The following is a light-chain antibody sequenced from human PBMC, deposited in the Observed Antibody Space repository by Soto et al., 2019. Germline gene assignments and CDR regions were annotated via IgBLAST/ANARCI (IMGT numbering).Light chain of an antibody. CDR1: QGISSY. CDR2: AAS. Sequence: IQLTQSPSSLSASVGDRVTITCRASQGISSYLAWYQQKPGKAPKLLIYAASSLQSGVPSRFSGSGSGTDFSFSISSLQPEDIATYHCQQYENLVTFGQGTRLEIK. V-gene: IGKV1-9*01. J-gene: IGKJ5*01. CDR3: QQYENLVT.